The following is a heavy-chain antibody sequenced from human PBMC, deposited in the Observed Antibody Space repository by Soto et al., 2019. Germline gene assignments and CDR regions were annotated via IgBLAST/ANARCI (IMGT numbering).Heavy chain of an antibody. D-gene: IGHD3-22*01. CDR3: ARTYDSNGYANEFDS. J-gene: IGHJ4*02. Sequence: QVVLRESGPGLVKPSETLSLTCSVSGRSITSYYWSWVRQPPGKGLGWIGYIYDNGITSQNPSLKSRVTMSADTSQNQFSLKLTSVTGADTAVYYCARTYDSNGYANEFDSWGQGILVTVTS. V-gene: IGHV4-59*12. CDR2: IYDNGIT. CDR1: GRSITSYY.